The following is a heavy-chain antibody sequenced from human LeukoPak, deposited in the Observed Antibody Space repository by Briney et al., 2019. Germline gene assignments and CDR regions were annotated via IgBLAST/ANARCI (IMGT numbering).Heavy chain of an antibody. J-gene: IGHJ3*02. CDR1: GFTFRSYN. Sequence: GRSLRLFCAASGFTFRSYNMHWVRQAPGKGLEWVAVISKDGGFKYYADSVKGRFTISRDNSKNTLYLQMNSLIIEDTAVYYCTREEYSSFWSTAGAFDIWGRGTIITVSS. D-gene: IGHD6-19*01. CDR2: ISKDGGFK. V-gene: IGHV3-30*03. CDR3: TREEYSSFWSTAGAFDI.